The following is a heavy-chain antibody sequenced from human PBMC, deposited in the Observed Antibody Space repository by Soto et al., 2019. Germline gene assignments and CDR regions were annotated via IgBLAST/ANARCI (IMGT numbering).Heavy chain of an antibody. Sequence: GESLKISCQGSGYSFSGYWIGWVRQVPGKGLEWMAIIYPGDSSTRYSPSFQGQVTISADKSIRTAYLQWSRLKASDSGMYYCAIGFSSSWYEPADWGQGTQVTVSS. CDR1: GYSFSGYW. V-gene: IGHV5-51*01. CDR3: AIGFSSSWYEPAD. J-gene: IGHJ4*02. CDR2: IYPGDSST. D-gene: IGHD6-13*01.